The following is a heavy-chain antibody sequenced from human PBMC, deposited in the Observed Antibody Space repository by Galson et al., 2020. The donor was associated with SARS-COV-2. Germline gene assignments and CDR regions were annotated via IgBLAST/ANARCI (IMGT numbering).Heavy chain of an antibody. CDR1: GFTFSNYS. V-gene: IGHV3-48*02. CDR3: ARDFDGSPSYGTLDC. CDR2: ITRDSSHI. Sequence: GGSLRLSCAASGFTFSNYSMNWVRQAPGKGLEWLSHITRDSSHITYADSVKGRFTISRDSAKNSLFLQMNRLRDEDTAVYYCARDFDGSPSYGTLDCWGQGTLVTVSS. J-gene: IGHJ4*02. D-gene: IGHD3-10*01.